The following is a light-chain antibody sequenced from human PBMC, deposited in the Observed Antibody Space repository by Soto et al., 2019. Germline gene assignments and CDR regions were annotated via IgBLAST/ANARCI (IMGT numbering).Light chain of an antibody. V-gene: IGLV1-40*01. CDR3: HSYDISLSTYV. Sequence: QSVLTQPPSVSWAPGQRVTISCIGSSSNIGAGYDAQWYQQLPGTAPKPLIYGNNNRPSGVPDRFSGSKSGTSASLAITGLQAEDEADYYCHSYDISLSTYVIGTGTRSPS. CDR1: SSNIGAGYD. CDR2: GNN. J-gene: IGLJ1*01.